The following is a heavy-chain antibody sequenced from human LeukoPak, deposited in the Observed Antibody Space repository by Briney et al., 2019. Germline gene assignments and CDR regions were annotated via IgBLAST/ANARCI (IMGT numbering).Heavy chain of an antibody. J-gene: IGHJ4*02. CDR2: INPSGGST. CDR1: GYTFTSYY. Sequence: GASVNVSCKASGYTFTSYYMHWVRQAPGQGLEWMGIINPSGGSTSYAQKFQGRVTMTRDTSTSTAYMELSSLRSEDTAVYYCARGYCSSTSCHELFDYWGQGTLVTVSS. D-gene: IGHD2-2*01. V-gene: IGHV1-46*01. CDR3: ARGYCSSTSCHELFDY.